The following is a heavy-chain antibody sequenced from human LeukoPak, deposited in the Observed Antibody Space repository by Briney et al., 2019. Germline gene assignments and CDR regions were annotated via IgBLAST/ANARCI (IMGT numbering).Heavy chain of an antibody. CDR3: AKFPPFYGENYYFDY. CDR1: GFTFSTTA. Sequence: GGSLRLSCAASGFTFSTTAMSWVRQAPGKGLEWVSAISASGDATYYADSVKGRFTISRDNSKNTLYLQMNSLRAEDTAVYYCAKFPPFYGENYYFDYWGQGTLVTVSS. V-gene: IGHV3-23*01. D-gene: IGHD4-17*01. J-gene: IGHJ4*02. CDR2: ISASGDAT.